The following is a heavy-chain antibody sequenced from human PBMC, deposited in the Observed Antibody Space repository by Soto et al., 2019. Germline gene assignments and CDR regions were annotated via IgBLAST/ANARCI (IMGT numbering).Heavy chain of an antibody. Sequence: SETLSLTCTVSGGSISSSSYYWGWIRQPPGKGLEWIGSIYYSGSTYYNPSLKSRVTISVDTSKNQFSLKLSSVTAADTAVYYCAGNVAARPYWGQGTLVTVSS. CDR1: GGSISSSSYY. J-gene: IGHJ4*02. V-gene: IGHV4-39*01. CDR3: AGNVAARPY. CDR2: IYYSGST. D-gene: IGHD6-6*01.